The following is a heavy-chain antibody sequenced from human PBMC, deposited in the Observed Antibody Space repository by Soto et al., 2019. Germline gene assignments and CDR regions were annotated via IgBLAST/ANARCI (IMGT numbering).Heavy chain of an antibody. J-gene: IGHJ6*02. CDR2: IIPIFGTA. V-gene: IGHV1-69*13. D-gene: IGHD3-3*01. CDR1: GGTFSSYA. Sequence: SVKVSCKASGGTFSSYAISWVRQAPGQGLEWMGGIIPIFGTANYAQKFQGRVTITADESTSTAYMELSSLRSEDTAVYYCASGYYTLLTSYLTAYYYYGMDVWGQGTTVTVSS. CDR3: ASGYYTLLTSYLTAYYYYGMDV.